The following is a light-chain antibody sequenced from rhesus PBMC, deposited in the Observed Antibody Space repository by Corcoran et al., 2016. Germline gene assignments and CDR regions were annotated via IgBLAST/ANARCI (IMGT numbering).Light chain of an antibody. CDR1: QSVGSF. J-gene: IGKJ3*01. V-gene: IGKV3-24*04. CDR2: GAS. Sequence: EIVVTQSPATLSLSPGDRAILSCRASQSVGSFLAWYQQKPGQAPRLLIYGASSRATGIPDRFSGSGSGTEFTLTISSLEPEDVGVYYCQQSSNLFTFGPGTKLDIE. CDR3: QQSSNLFT.